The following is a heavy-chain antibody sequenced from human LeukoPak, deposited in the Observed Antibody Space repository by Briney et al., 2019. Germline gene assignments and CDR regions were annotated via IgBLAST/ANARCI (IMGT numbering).Heavy chain of an antibody. J-gene: IGHJ6*02. CDR2: IWYDGSNK. V-gene: IGHV3-33*07. Sequence: GGSLRLSCAASGFTFSNYAMYWVRQAPGRGLEWVAVIWYDGSNKYYADSVKGRFTISRDNSKNTLFLQMNSLRAEDTAVYYCARENGGSGSYDPSYYYGMDVWGQGTTVTVSS. CDR1: GFTFSNYA. CDR3: ARENGGSGSYDPSYYYGMDV. D-gene: IGHD3-10*01.